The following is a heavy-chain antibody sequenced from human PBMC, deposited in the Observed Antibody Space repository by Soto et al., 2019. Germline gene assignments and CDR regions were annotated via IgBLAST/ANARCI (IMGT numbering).Heavy chain of an antibody. D-gene: IGHD6-13*01. Sequence: PGGSLRLSCAACGYTFSNYGMHWVRQAPGTGLEWVAFIWYDGTRDSYKDSVKGRFTISRDNSKNMVYLHMNSLRPEDTALYYCATNGGYTTSSDYYFDYWGQGALVTVSS. V-gene: IGHV3-30*02. CDR3: ATNGGYTTSSDYYFDY. CDR2: IWYDGTRD. J-gene: IGHJ4*02. CDR1: GYTFSNYG.